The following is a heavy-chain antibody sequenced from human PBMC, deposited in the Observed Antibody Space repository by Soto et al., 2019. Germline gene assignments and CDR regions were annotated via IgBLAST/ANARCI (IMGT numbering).Heavy chain of an antibody. V-gene: IGHV4-59*01. CDR2: IYYSGST. D-gene: IGHD5-18*01. Sequence: SETLSLTCTVSGGSISSYYWSWIRQPPGKGLEWIGYIYYSGSTNYNPSLKSRVTISVDTSKNQFSLKLSSVTAADTAVYYCARDTHSYGYHWFDPWGQGTLVTVSS. CDR3: ARDTHSYGYHWFDP. CDR1: GGSISSYY. J-gene: IGHJ5*02.